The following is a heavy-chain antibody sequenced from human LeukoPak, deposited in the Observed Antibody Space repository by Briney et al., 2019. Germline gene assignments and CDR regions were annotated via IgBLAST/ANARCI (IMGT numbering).Heavy chain of an antibody. CDR2: INHSGST. D-gene: IGHD1-1*01. CDR1: GGSFSGYY. CDR3: ARDWELGH. V-gene: IGHV4-34*01. J-gene: IGHJ5*02. Sequence: KTSETLSLTCAVYGGSFSGYYWSWIRQPPGKGLEWIGEINHSGSTNYNPSLKSRVTISVDTSKNQFSLKLSSVTAADTAVYYCARDWELGHWGQGTLVTVSS.